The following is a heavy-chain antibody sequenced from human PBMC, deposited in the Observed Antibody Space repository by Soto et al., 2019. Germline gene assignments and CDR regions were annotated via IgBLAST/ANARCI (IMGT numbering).Heavy chain of an antibody. CDR2: ISYDASNK. Sequence: QVQLVESGGGVVQPGRSLRLSCAASGFTFRRYGMHWVRQAPGKGLEWVAVISYDASNKYYADSVKGRFTISRDNSKNTLYLQMSSLRAEDTAVYYCAKDGAYYQGSGCPAYWGQGTLVTVSS. D-gene: IGHD3-22*01. CDR1: GFTFRRYG. CDR3: AKDGAYYQGSGCPAY. J-gene: IGHJ4*02. V-gene: IGHV3-30*18.